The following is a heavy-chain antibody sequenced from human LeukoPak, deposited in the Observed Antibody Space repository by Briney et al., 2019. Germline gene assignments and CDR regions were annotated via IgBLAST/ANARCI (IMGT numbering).Heavy chain of an antibody. CDR3: AKDLRYSSGWDAFDI. CDR2: IYSGGST. J-gene: IGHJ3*02. Sequence: PGGSLRLSCAASGFIVSSNYMSWVRQAPGKGLEWVSVIYSGGSTYYADSVKGRFTISRDNSKNTLYLQMNSLRAEDTAVYYCAKDLRYSSGWDAFDIWGQGTMVTVSS. CDR1: GFIVSSNY. V-gene: IGHV3-53*01. D-gene: IGHD6-19*01.